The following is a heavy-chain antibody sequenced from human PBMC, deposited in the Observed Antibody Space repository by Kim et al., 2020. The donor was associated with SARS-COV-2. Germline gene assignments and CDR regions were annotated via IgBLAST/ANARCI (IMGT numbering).Heavy chain of an antibody. D-gene: IGHD4-4*01. CDR1: GGSISSYY. V-gene: IGHV4-59*13. Sequence: SETLSLTCTVSGGSISSYYWSWIRQPPGKGLEWIGYIYYSGSTNYNPSLKSRVTISVDTSKNQFSLKLSSVTAAATAVYYCARARIRSNYVYYYYYGMDVWGQGTTVTVSS. CDR2: IYYSGST. CDR3: ARARIRSNYVYYYYYGMDV. J-gene: IGHJ6*02.